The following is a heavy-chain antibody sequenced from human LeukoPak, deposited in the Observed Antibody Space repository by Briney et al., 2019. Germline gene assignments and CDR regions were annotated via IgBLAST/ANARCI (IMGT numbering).Heavy chain of an antibody. V-gene: IGHV4-61*02. D-gene: IGHD5-18*01. J-gene: IGHJ3*02. CDR2: IYTSGST. Sequence: SQTLSLTCTVSGGSISSGSYYWSWIRQPAGKGLEWVGRIYTSGSTNYNPSLKSRVTISVDTSKNQFSLKLSSVTAADTAVYYCAREVDTAMGGPLDAFDIWGQGTMVTVSS. CDR3: AREVDTAMGGPLDAFDI. CDR1: GGSISSGSYY.